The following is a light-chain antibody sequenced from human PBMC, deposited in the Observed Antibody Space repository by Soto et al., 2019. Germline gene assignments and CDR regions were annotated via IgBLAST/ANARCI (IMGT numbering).Light chain of an antibody. J-gene: IGLJ1*01. Sequence: QSDLTQPASVSGSPGQSITISCTGTSRDIGFYNYVSWYQQHPGKAPKLIIYEVAKRPSGVSSRFSGSKSGNTASLTISGLQAEDEADYHCSSYTNTGTLYVFGTGTKLTVL. V-gene: IGLV2-14*01. CDR2: EVA. CDR1: SRDIGFYNY. CDR3: SSYTNTGTLYV.